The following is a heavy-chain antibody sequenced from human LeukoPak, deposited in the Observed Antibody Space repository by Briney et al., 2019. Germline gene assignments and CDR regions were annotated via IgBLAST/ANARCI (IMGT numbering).Heavy chain of an antibody. CDR2: INHSGST. D-gene: IGHD2-21*02. V-gene: IGHV4-34*01. CDR1: GGSFSGYY. CDR3: ARGFVSPHCRQYYFDY. J-gene: IGHJ4*02. Sequence: PSETLSLTCAVYGGSFSGYYWSWIRQPPGKGLEWIGEINHSGSTNYNPSLKSRVTISVDTSKNQFSLKLSSVTAADTAVYYCARGFVSPHCRQYYFDYWGQGTLVTVSS.